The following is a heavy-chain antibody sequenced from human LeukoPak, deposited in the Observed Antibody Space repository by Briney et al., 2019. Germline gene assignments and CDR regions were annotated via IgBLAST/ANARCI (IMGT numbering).Heavy chain of an antibody. CDR3: AKTEGRGTTVAQRPNDY. V-gene: IGHV3-30*18. D-gene: IGHD4-23*01. J-gene: IGHJ4*02. CDR2: ISYDGSNK. Sequence: PGGSLRLSCVASGFTFSSYGMHWVRQAPGKGLEWVAVISYDGSNKHYADSVKGRFSISRDNSKNTLYLQMNSLRAEDTAVYYCAKTEGRGTTVAQRPNDYWGQGTLVTVSS. CDR1: GFTFSSYG.